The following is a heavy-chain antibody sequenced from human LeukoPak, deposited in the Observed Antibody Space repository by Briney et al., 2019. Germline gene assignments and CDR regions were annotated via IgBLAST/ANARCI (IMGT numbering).Heavy chain of an antibody. CDR1: GASVSGSNYY. D-gene: IGHD2-21*02. J-gene: IGHJ2*01. CDR3: ARAYCGGDCYGGPHWYFDL. V-gene: IGHV4-39*07. Sequence: SEALSLTCAVSGASVSGSNYYWGWIRQPPGKGLEWIGNIYSSGSTYYNASLQSRVTISIDTSKNQFSLRLNSVTAADTAVYYCARAYCGGDCYGGPHWYFDLWGRGTLVTVSS. CDR2: IYSSGST.